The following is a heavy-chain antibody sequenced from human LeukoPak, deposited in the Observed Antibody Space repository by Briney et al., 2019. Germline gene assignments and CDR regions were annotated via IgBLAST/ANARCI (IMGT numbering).Heavy chain of an antibody. J-gene: IGHJ4*02. CDR2: IYYSGST. V-gene: IGHV4-59*01. CDR1: GGSISSYY. CDR3: ARRRHQVGDFDFDY. Sequence: SETLSLTCTVSGGSISSYYWSWIRQPPGKGLEWIGYIYYSGSTNYNPSLKSRVTISVDTSKNQFSLKLSSVTAADTAVYYCARRRHQVGDFDFDYWGQGTLVTVSS. D-gene: IGHD3-16*01.